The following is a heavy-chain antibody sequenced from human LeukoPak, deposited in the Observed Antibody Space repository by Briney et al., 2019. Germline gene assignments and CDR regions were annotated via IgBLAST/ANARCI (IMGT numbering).Heavy chain of an antibody. D-gene: IGHD3-10*01. CDR1: NGSFSGYY. V-gene: IGHV4-34*01. CDR3: ARVQLVRGKYFDY. J-gene: IGHJ4*02. Sequence: SETLSLTCAVYNGSFSGYYWSWIRQPPGKGLEWIGEINHSGSTNYNPSLKSRVTISVDTSKNQFSLKLSSVTAADTAVYYCARVQLVRGKYFDYWGQGTLVTVSS. CDR2: INHSGST.